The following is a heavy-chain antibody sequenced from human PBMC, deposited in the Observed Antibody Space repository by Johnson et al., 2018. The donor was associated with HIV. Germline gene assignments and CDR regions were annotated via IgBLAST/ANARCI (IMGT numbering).Heavy chain of an antibody. Sequence: EKLVESGGGLIQPGGSLRLSCVASGFTVSSNYMSWVRQAPGKGLEWVSVFYSGGSTYYADSVKGRFTISRDNSKNTLYLQMNSLKTEDTAVYYCTTDPIAAAGPDAFDIWGQGTVVTVSS. CDR3: TTDPIAAAGPDAFDI. CDR2: FYSGGST. D-gene: IGHD6-13*01. J-gene: IGHJ3*02. CDR1: GFTVSSNY. V-gene: IGHV3-53*01.